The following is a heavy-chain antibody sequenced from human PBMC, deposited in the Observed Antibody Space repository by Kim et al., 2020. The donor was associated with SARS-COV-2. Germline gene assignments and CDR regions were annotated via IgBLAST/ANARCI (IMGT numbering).Heavy chain of an antibody. CDR2: INHSGST. CDR1: GGSFSGYY. CDR3: ARGWGDYGFRVYYFDY. J-gene: IGHJ4*02. Sequence: SETLSLTCAVYGGSFSGYYWSWIRQPPGKGLEWIGEINHSGSTNYNPSLKSRVTISVDTSKNQFSLKLSSVTAADTAVYYCARGWGDYGFRVYYFDYWGQGTLVTVSS. V-gene: IGHV4-34*01. D-gene: IGHD2-21*01.